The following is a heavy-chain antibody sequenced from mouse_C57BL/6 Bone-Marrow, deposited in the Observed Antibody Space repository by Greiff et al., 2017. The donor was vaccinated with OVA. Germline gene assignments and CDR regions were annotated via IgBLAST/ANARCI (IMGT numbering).Heavy chain of an antibody. V-gene: IGHV1-82*01. CDR1: GYAFSSSW. Sequence: VQLQQSGPELVKPGASVKISCKASGYAFSSSWMNWVKQRPGKGLEWIGRIYPGDGDTNYNGKFKGKATLTADKSSSTAYMQLSSLTSEDSAVYLCARRYFDVWGTGTTVTVAS. CDR2: IYPGDGDT. CDR3: ARRYFDV. J-gene: IGHJ1*03.